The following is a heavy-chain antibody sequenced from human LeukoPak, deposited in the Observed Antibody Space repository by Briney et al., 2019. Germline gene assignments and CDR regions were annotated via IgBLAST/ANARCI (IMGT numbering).Heavy chain of an antibody. V-gene: IGHV4-31*03. CDR2: IYYSGST. Sequence: SETLSLTCTVSGGSISSGGYYWSWIRQHPGKGLEWIGYIYYSGSTYYNPSLKSRVTISVDTSENQFSLKRSSVTAADTAVYYCAREVEDYYFDYWGQGTLVTVSS. CDR1: GGSISSGGYY. J-gene: IGHJ4*02. CDR3: AREVEDYYFDY. D-gene: IGHD5-24*01.